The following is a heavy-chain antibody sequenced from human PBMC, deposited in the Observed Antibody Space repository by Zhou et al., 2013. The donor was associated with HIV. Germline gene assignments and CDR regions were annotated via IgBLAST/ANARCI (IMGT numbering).Heavy chain of an antibody. J-gene: IGHJ1*01. CDR2: ISSYRGHT. CDR1: GYTLSDFG. Sequence: QVQLVQSGAEVKGPGASVKVSCKASGYTLSDFGISWVRRAPGQGLEWMGWISSYRGHTDYAQKLQGRVTMTTDTSTSTAYMELRSLRSDDTAVYYCARDDSSGYYYVDEYFQHWGQGTLVTVSS. V-gene: IGHV1-18*01. D-gene: IGHD3-22*01. CDR3: ARDDSSGYYYVDEYFQH.